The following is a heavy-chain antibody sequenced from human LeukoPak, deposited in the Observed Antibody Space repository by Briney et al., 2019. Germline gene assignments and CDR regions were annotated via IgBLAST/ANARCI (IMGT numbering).Heavy chain of an antibody. Sequence: ASVKVSSKPSGYTFTGYYMHWVRQAPGQGLEWMGWINPNSGGTNYAQKFQGRVTMTRDTSISTAYMELSRLRSDDTAVYYCARALTVTTPYFDYWGQGTLVRVSS. CDR3: ARALTVTTPYFDY. CDR1: GYTFTGYY. V-gene: IGHV1-2*02. J-gene: IGHJ4*02. D-gene: IGHD4-17*01. CDR2: INPNSGGT.